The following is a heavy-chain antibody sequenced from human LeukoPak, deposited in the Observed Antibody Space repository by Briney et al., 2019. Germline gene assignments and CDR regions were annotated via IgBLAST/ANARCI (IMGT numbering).Heavy chain of an antibody. Sequence: GGSLRLSCAASGFTFSSYWMHWVRQAPGKGLVGVSRINSDGSSTSYADSVKGRFTISRDNTKNTLYLQMNSLRAEDTAVYYCASQASYDFWSGYNYGMDVWGQGATVTVSS. CDR2: INSDGSST. CDR1: GFTFSSYW. CDR3: ASQASYDFWSGYNYGMDV. J-gene: IGHJ6*02. V-gene: IGHV3-74*01. D-gene: IGHD3-3*01.